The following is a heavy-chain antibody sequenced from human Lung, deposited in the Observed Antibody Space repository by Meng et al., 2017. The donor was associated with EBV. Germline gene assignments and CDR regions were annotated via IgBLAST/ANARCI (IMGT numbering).Heavy chain of an antibody. CDR3: ARVGGSYDPPHYFDY. D-gene: IGHD1-26*01. V-gene: IGHV3-20*01. Sequence: YEDSVKGRFTISRDNAKNSLYLQMNNLRAEDTALYHCARVGGSYDPPHYFDYWGQGTLVTVSS. J-gene: IGHJ4*02.